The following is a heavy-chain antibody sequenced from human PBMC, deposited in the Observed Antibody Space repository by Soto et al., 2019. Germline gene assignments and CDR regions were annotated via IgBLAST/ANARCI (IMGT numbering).Heavy chain of an antibody. CDR3: ARDVTDIYDSRGWLDP. Sequence: GGSLRLSCAASGFTFSSYAMHWVRQAPGKGLEWVAVISYDGSNKYYADSVKGRFTISRDNSKNTLYLQMNSLRAEDTAVYYCARDVTDIYDSRGWLDPWGQGTLVTVYS. D-gene: IGHD3-3*01. CDR2: ISYDGSNK. J-gene: IGHJ5*02. CDR1: GFTFSSYA. V-gene: IGHV3-30-3*01.